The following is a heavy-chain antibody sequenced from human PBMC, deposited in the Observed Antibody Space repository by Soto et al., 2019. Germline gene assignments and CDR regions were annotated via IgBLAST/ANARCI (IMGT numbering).Heavy chain of an antibody. CDR2: INPNSGGT. V-gene: IGHV1-2*02. CDR1: GYTFTGYY. CDR3: AMSIGVGEAYNYGMDV. Sequence: ASVKVSSKASGYTFTGYYLHWVRQAPGQEPEWMGWINPNSGGTNFAQKFQGRVTMTRDTSIKTVYMELSRLRSDDTAVYYCAMSIGVGEAYNYGMDVWGQGTTVTVSS. J-gene: IGHJ6*02. D-gene: IGHD3-10*01.